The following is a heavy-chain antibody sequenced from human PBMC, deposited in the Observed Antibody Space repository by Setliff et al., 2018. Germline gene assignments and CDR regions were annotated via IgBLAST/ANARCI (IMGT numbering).Heavy chain of an antibody. J-gene: IGHJ3*02. CDR1: GVSINSGHY. V-gene: IGHV4-38-2*01. D-gene: IGHD3-3*01. Sequence: ETLSLTCGVSGVSINSGHYWGWIRQPPGKGLEWIVTMSHRGRTYYNPSLESRVTMSLDTSKNQFSLRLTYVAAADTAVYYCATPRRDDLDTPFDTFDIWGQGTMVTVSS. CDR2: MSHRGRT. CDR3: ATPRRDDLDTPFDTFDI.